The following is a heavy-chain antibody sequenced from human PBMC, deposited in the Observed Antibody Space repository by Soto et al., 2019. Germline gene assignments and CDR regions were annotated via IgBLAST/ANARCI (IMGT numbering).Heavy chain of an antibody. J-gene: IGHJ4*02. CDR3: ARQKGNYYYGSGSYSH. Sequence: SETLSLTCTVSGGSISSSSYYWGWIRQPPGKGLEWIGSIYYSGSTYYNPSLKSRVTISVDTSKNQFSLKLSSVTAADTAVYYCARQKGNYYYGSGSYSHWGQGTLVTVSS. D-gene: IGHD3-10*01. V-gene: IGHV4-39*01. CDR1: GGSISSSSYY. CDR2: IYYSGST.